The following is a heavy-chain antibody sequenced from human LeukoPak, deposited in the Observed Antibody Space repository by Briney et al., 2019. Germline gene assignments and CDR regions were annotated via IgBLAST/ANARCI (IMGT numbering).Heavy chain of an antibody. Sequence: GASVKVSCKASGYTFTNYAMHWVRQAPGQRLEWMGWINAGNGSTKYSQNFQGRVTFISNTSATTAFMELSSLRSEDAAVYYCARDSGSGNNDYWGQGTLVTVSS. CDR1: GYTFTNYA. J-gene: IGHJ4*02. CDR2: INAGNGST. CDR3: ARDSGSGNNDY. D-gene: IGHD1-26*01. V-gene: IGHV1-3*01.